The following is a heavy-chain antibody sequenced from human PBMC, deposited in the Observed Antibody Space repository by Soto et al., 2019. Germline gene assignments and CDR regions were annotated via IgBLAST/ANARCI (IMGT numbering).Heavy chain of an antibody. J-gene: IGHJ6*02. CDR1: GFTFSSYA. CDR3: AKAVTMVRGVIPKPHYYYYGMDV. CDR2: ISGSGGST. D-gene: IGHD3-10*01. V-gene: IGHV3-23*01. Sequence: GGSLRLSCAASGFTFSSYAMSWVRQAPGKGLEWVSAISGSGGSTYYADSVKGRFTISRDNSKNTLYLQMNSLRAEDTAVYYCAKAVTMVRGVIPKPHYYYYGMDVWGQGTTVTVSS.